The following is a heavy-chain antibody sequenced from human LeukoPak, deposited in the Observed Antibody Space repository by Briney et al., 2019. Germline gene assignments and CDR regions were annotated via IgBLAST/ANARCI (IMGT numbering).Heavy chain of an antibody. J-gene: IGHJ4*02. CDR2: IGTAGDT. D-gene: IGHD1-1*01. V-gene: IGHV3-13*01. Sequence: GGSLRLSCAASGFTFSDYDMHWVRQATGKGLEWVSAIGTAGDTYYTGSVKGRFAISRENAKNSLYPQMNSLRAGDTAVYYCARVAKERVGGVYYFDYWGQGTLVTVSS. CDR1: GFTFSDYD. CDR3: ARVAKERVGGVYYFDY.